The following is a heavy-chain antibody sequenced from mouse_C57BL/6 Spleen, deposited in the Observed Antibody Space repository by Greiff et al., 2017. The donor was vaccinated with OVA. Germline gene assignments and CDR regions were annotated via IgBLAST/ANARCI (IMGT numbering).Heavy chain of an antibody. Sequence: EVQLQQSGPELVKPGASVKMSCKASGYTFTDYNMHWVKQSHGKSLEWIGYINPNNGGTSYNQKFKGKATLTVNKSSSTAYMELRILTSEDSAVYYCASYSNYYYAMDYWGQGTSVTVSS. D-gene: IGHD2-5*01. CDR3: ASYSNYYYAMDY. CDR1: GYTFTDYN. V-gene: IGHV1-22*01. CDR2: INPNNGGT. J-gene: IGHJ4*01.